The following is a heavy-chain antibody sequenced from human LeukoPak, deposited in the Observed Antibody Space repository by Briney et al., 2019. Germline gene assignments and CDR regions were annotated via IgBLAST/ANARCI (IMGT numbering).Heavy chain of an antibody. CDR2: INSDGSTT. CDR3: TRRVSATRWFDP. Sequence: GGSLRLSCAASGFTFSSYWMHWVRQAPGKGLVWVSRINSDGSTTNYADSVKGRFTISRDNAEDTLYLQMNSLRVEDTAVYYCTRRVSATRWFDPWGQGTLVTVSS. CDR1: GFTFSSYW. V-gene: IGHV3-74*01. D-gene: IGHD2-15*01. J-gene: IGHJ5*02.